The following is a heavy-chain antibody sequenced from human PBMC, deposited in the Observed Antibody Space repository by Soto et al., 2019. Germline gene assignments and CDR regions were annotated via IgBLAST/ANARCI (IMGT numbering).Heavy chain of an antibody. CDR2: ISTNGRT. CDR3: AKDQSGAADI. CDR1: DDSDSSDSFY. D-gene: IGHD7-27*01. V-gene: IGHV4-61*09. J-gene: IGHJ3*02. Sequence: LSLTCTVSDDSDSSDSFYWTWIRQSAGKGLEWIGHISTNGRTNYIPSLKSRITMSVDTSKNQFSLNLKFVTAADTAVYFCAKDQSGAADIWGQGTMVT.